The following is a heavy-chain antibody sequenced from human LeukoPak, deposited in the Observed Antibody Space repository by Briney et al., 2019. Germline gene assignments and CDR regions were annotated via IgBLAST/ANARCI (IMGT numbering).Heavy chain of an antibody. Sequence: GESLKISCQGSGYTFTTFWINWVRQMPGKGLEWMVRFDPSNSYTNYSPSFQGHVTISVDKSINTAYLQWSGLKASDTAMYYCARPSSGWSIYDYWGQGTLVTVSS. D-gene: IGHD6-19*01. V-gene: IGHV5-10-1*01. CDR2: FDPSNSYT. CDR1: GYTFTTFW. CDR3: ARPSSGWSIYDY. J-gene: IGHJ4*02.